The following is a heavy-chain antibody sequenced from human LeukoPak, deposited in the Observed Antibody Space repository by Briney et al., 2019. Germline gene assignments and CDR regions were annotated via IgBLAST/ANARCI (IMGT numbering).Heavy chain of an antibody. V-gene: IGHV3-30*02. J-gene: IGHJ4*02. CDR2: IRYDGSNK. D-gene: IGHD2-2*01. CDR1: GFTFSSYG. Sequence: PGGSLRLSCAASGFTFSSYGMHWARQAPGKGLEWVAFIRYDGSNKYYADSVKGRFTISRDNSKNTLYLQMNSLRAEDTAVYYCAKAVCTSCYYFDYWGQGTLVTVSS. CDR3: AKAVCTSCYYFDY.